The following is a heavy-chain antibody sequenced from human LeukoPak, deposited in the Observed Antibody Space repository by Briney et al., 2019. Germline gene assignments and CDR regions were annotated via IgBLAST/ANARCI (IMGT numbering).Heavy chain of an antibody. Sequence: PSETLSLTCTVSGGSISSYYWSWIRQPPGKGLEWIGYIYYSGSTNYNPSLKSRVTISVDTSKNQFSLKLSSVTAADTAVYYCARVWSDDYSNNWSKSYYYYMDVWGKGTTVTVSS. V-gene: IGHV4-59*01. CDR3: ARVWSDDYSNNWSKSYYYYMDV. D-gene: IGHD4-11*01. J-gene: IGHJ6*03. CDR2: IYYSGST. CDR1: GGSISSYY.